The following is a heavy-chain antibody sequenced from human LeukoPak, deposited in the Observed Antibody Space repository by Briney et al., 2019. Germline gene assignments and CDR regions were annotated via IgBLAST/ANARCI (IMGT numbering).Heavy chain of an antibody. CDR1: GGSISSSNW. CDR3: ARGTYYDTSGYYLPYFDY. D-gene: IGHD3-22*01. J-gene: IGHJ4*02. V-gene: IGHV4-4*02. CDR2: IYHSGST. Sequence: SETLSLTCAVSGGSISSSNWWSWVRQPPGKGLEWIGEIYHSGSTNYNPSLKSRVTISVDKSKNQFSLKLSSVTAADTAVYYCARGTYYDTSGYYLPYFDYWGQGTLVTVSS.